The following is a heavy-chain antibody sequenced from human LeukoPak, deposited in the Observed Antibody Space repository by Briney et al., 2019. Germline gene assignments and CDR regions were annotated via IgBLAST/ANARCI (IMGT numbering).Heavy chain of an antibody. CDR3: ARVYCSGCSCPEVGKPDV. V-gene: IGHV4-4*07. CDR1: GGSTQKFH. J-gene: IGHJ6*04. D-gene: IGHD2-15*01. Sequence: PSETLSLTCTRSGGSTQKFHWNWLRQPAGKGLEWIGRIYTSGNTNYNPSLKSRVTMSVDTSKNQFSLKLCSVTAADTAVYYCARVYCSGCSCPEVGKPDVWGKGTTVTVSS. CDR2: IYTSGNT.